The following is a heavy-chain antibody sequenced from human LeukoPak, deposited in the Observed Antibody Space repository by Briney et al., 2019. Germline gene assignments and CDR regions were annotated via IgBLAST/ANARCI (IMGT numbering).Heavy chain of an antibody. J-gene: IGHJ6*02. Sequence: GGSLRLSCAASGFPFSSYGIHWDRQAPGKGLEWVSSISDDGGNKYYADSVKGRFTISRDNSKNTLYLQMNSLRGDDTGMYFCAKDSSSSNYYYGLDVWGQGTTVTVSS. D-gene: IGHD6-13*01. CDR3: AKDSSSSNYYYGLDV. V-gene: IGHV3-30*02. CDR2: ISDDGGNK. CDR1: GFPFSSYG.